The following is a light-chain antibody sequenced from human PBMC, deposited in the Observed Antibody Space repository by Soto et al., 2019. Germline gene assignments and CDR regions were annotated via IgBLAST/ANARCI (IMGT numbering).Light chain of an antibody. CDR1: QSVSSN. V-gene: IGKV3-15*01. CDR3: QQYNNWPPT. J-gene: IGKJ5*01. Sequence: EIVMTQSPATLSVSPGERATLSCRASQSVSSNLAWYQQKPGQAPRLLIYGASTRATGIPARFSGSGSGTEFILTISSLQSEDFAAYYCQQYNNWPPTFGQGIRLEIK. CDR2: GAS.